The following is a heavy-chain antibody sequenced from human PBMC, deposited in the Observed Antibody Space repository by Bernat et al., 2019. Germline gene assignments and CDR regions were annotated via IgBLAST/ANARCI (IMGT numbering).Heavy chain of an antibody. Sequence: QVQLVESGGGVVQPGRSLRLSCAASGFTFSSYGMHWVRQAPGKGLEWVAVISYDGSNKYYADSVKGRFTISRDNSMNTLYLQMNSLRAEDTAVYYCAKAVGSSSSMDDYWGQGTLVTVSS. CDR3: AKAVGSSSSMDDY. D-gene: IGHD6-6*01. CDR2: ISYDGSNK. J-gene: IGHJ4*02. V-gene: IGHV3-30*18. CDR1: GFTFSSYG.